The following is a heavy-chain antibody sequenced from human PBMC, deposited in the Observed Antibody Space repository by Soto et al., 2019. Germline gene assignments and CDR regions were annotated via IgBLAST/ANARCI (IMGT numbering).Heavy chain of an antibody. Sequence: QVQLQQWGAGLLKPSETLSLTCAVYGGSFSGYYWSWIRQPPEKGLEWIGEINHSGSTNYNPSLKGPVTISVDTSKNQFSLKLSSVTAADTAVYYCARFGSGLTSYGSGSYYKRYYYMDVWGKGTTVTVSS. CDR1: GGSFSGYY. CDR3: ARFGSGLTSYGSGSYYKRYYYMDV. J-gene: IGHJ6*03. CDR2: INHSGST. V-gene: IGHV4-34*01. D-gene: IGHD3-10*01.